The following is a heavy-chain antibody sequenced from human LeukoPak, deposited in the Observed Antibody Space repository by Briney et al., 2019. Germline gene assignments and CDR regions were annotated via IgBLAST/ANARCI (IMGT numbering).Heavy chain of an antibody. Sequence: SETLSLTCTVSGGSISNYYWSWIRQPAGKGLEWIGRINTSGSTNYNPSLKTRVTMSADTSKNQFSLQLSSVTATDTAVYYCARGRAVAEYWGQGILVTVSS. D-gene: IGHD6-19*01. V-gene: IGHV4-4*07. CDR3: ARGRAVAEY. CDR2: INTSGST. J-gene: IGHJ4*02. CDR1: GGSISNYY.